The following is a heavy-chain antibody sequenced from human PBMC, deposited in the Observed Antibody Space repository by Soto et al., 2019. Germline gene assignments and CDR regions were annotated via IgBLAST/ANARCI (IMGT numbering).Heavy chain of an antibody. D-gene: IGHD2-2*01. CDR2: ISFHGSEK. J-gene: IGHJ4*02. CDR3: VIDSSLATGLLDS. V-gene: IGHV3-30*03. CDR1: GFTFSSSG. Sequence: GGSLRLSCVASGFTFSSSGMHWVRQAPSKGLDWVAYISFHGSEKHYADSVKGRFTISRDNSKNTLYLQMNSLRAEDTAVYNCVIDSSLATGLLDSLGQGTLVTVSS.